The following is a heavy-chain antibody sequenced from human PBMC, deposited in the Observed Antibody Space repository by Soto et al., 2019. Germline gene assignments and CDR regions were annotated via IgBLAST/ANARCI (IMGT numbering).Heavy chain of an antibody. CDR3: ARGRANYFDY. CDR2: INHSGST. D-gene: IGHD5-12*01. V-gene: IGHV4-34*01. CDR1: GGSFSGYY. Sequence: QVQLQQWGAGLLKPSETLSLTCAVYGGSFSGYYWSWIRQPPGKGLEWIGEINHSGSTNYNPSLKSRVTISVDTSKYQFSLKLSSVTAADTAVYYWARGRANYFDYWGQGTLVTVSS. J-gene: IGHJ4*02.